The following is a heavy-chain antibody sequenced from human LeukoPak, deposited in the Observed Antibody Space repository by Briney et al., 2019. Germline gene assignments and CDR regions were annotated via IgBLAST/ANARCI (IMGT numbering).Heavy chain of an antibody. CDR2: IYYSGST. Sequence: SETLSLTCIVSGGSISSSSYYWGWIRQPPGKGLEWIGSIYYSGSTYYNPSLKSRVTISVDTSKNQFSLKLSSVTAADTAVYYCARDFLQGTRGNTGGSFDYWGQGILVTVSS. CDR3: ARDFLQGTRGNTGGSFDY. D-gene: IGHD3-16*01. V-gene: IGHV4-39*07. J-gene: IGHJ4*02. CDR1: GGSISSSSYY.